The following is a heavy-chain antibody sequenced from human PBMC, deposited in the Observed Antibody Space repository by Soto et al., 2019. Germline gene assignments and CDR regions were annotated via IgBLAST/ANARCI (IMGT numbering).Heavy chain of an antibody. V-gene: IGHV1-58*01. D-gene: IGHD2-8*01. CDR3: AADATAWQQMVPSDY. CDR2: IAVGSGYT. J-gene: IGHJ4*02. CDR1: GFTFTSSA. Sequence: SVKVSCKASGFTFTSSAFQWVRQARGQRLEWIGWIAVGSGYTNYAQRFQDRVTLTRDMSTATTYMELSRLTSEDTAIYYCAADATAWQQMVPSDYWGQGTLVTSPQ.